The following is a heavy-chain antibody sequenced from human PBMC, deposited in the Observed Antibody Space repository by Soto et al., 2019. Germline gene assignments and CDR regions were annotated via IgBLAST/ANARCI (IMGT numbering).Heavy chain of an antibody. J-gene: IGHJ4*02. Sequence: ASVKVSCKASGYTFTSYYMHWVRQAPGQGLEWMGIINPSGGSTSYAQKFQGRVTMTRDTSTSTVYMELSSLRSEDTAVYYCARDVTSGDQLATYYFDYWGQGTLVTVSS. CDR2: INPSGGST. CDR1: GYTFTSYY. V-gene: IGHV1-46*01. CDR3: ARDVTSGDQLATYYFDY. D-gene: IGHD2-2*01.